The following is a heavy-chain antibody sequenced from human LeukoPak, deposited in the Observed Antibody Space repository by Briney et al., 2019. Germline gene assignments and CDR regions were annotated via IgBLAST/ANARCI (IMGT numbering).Heavy chain of an antibody. CDR2: IRCDGSNK. Sequence: GGSLRLSCAASGFTFSSYGMNWVRQAPGKGLEWVSSIRCDGSNKYYADSVKGRFTISRDNSKKTLYLQMNSLRAEDTAVYYCAKDAGVASLITHYYYYMDVWGKGTTVTVSS. V-gene: IGHV3-30*02. CDR3: AKDAGVASLITHYYYYMDV. CDR1: GFTFSSYG. J-gene: IGHJ6*03. D-gene: IGHD2-15*01.